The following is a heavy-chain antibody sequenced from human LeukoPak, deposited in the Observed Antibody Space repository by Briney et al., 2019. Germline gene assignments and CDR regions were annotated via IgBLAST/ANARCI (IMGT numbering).Heavy chain of an antibody. CDR2: IYPTVSET. J-gene: IGHJ3*02. CDR1: GSSFTSYW. D-gene: IGHD2-2*01. V-gene: IGHV5-51*01. CDR3: ASAIVEVPAADHAFDI. Sequence: HGASLQTSCTGSGSSFTSYWIAWVRQMPGKGLECMGIIYPTVSETRYSPPFQDQVTISAYKSISTAYLQWNSLKASDTALYYCASAIVEVPAADHAFDIWGQGTMVIVSS.